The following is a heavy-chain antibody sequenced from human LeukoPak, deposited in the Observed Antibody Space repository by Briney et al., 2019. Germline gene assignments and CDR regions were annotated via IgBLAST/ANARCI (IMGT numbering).Heavy chain of an antibody. J-gene: IGHJ4*02. V-gene: IGHV4-34*01. Sequence: SETLSLTCAAYGGSFRGYYWTWVRQPPGKGLEWIGEIHHGGNTNQSPSLKTRVIISIDTSKNQFSLNLSSVTAADTAVYYCARGLVGGYDFDYWGQGTLVTVSS. CDR2: IHHGGNT. D-gene: IGHD3-22*01. CDR3: ARGLVGGYDFDY. CDR1: GGSFRGYY.